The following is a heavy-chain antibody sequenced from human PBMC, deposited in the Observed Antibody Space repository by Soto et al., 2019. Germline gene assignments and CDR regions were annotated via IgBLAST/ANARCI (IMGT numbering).Heavy chain of an antibody. CDR3: ARRRDFDS. J-gene: IGHJ4*02. Sequence: GCLRLSWAASGLSLSGNWMTWVRQAPGKGLGWVANITQDGSEKSYVDSVKGRFTISRDNAKNSLYLQMNSLRAEDTAVYYCARRRDFDSWGQGTLVIVSS. CDR1: GLSLSGNW. V-gene: IGHV3-7*01. CDR2: ITQDGSEK.